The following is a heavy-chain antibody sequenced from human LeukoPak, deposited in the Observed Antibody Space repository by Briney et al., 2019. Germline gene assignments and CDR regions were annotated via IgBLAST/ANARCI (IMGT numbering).Heavy chain of an antibody. J-gene: IGHJ3*02. CDR3: ASDARSSGWCGDAFDI. CDR1: GFTFSSYA. D-gene: IGHD6-19*01. CDR2: ISGSGGST. Sequence: GGSLRLSCAASGFTFSSYAMSWVRQAPGKGLEWVSAISGSGGSTYYADSVKGRFTISRDNSKNTLYLQMNSLRAEDTAVYYCASDARSSGWCGDAFDIWGQGTMVTVSS. V-gene: IGHV3-23*01.